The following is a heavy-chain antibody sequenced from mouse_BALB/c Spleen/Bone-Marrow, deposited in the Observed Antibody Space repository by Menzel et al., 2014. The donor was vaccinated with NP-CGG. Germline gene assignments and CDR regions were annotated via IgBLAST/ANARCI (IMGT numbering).Heavy chain of an antibody. CDR1: GYAFSSYW. D-gene: IGHD1-1*01. V-gene: IGHV1-80*01. J-gene: IGHJ4*01. CDR3: ARSLYYGSSYPLYAMDY. CDR2: IYPGDGDT. Sequence: VQLQESGADLVRPGSSVKISCKASGYAFSSYWMNWVKQRPGRGLEWIGQIYPGDGDTNYNGKFKGKATLTADKSSSTAYMQPSSLTSEDSAVYFCARSLYYGSSYPLYAMDYWGQGTSVTVSS.